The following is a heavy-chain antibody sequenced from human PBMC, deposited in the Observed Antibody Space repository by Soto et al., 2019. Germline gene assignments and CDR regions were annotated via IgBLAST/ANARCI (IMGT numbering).Heavy chain of an antibody. J-gene: IGHJ5*02. D-gene: IGHD3-22*01. Sequence: GASVKVSCKASGYTFTSYAMHWVRQAPGQRLEWMGWINAGNGNTKYSQKFQGRVTITRDTSASTAYMELSSLRSEDTAVYYCARASSLPYYYDSSGYYPRENWFDPWGQGTLVTVYS. CDR2: INAGNGNT. V-gene: IGHV1-3*01. CDR3: ARASSLPYYYDSSGYYPRENWFDP. CDR1: GYTFTSYA.